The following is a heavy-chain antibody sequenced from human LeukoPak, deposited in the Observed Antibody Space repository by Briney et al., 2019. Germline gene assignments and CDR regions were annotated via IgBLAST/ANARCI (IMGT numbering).Heavy chain of an antibody. CDR1: GFTLSSYW. J-gene: IGHJ4*02. D-gene: IGHD6-19*01. V-gene: IGHV3-7*01. CDR2: IKQDGSEK. Sequence: QPGGSLRLSCAASGFTLSSYWMSWVRQAPGKGLEWVANIKQDGSEKYYADSVKGRFTISRDNSKNTLYLQMNSLRAEDTAVYYCAQLGHSSGWYAYWGQGTLVTVSS. CDR3: AQLGHSSGWYAY.